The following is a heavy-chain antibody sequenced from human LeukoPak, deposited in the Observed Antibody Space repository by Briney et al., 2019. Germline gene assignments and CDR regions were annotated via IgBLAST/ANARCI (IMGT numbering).Heavy chain of an antibody. CDR2: VNPNSGDT. CDR1: GYTFTGYY. V-gene: IGHV1-2*02. J-gene: IGHJ4*02. Sequence: ASVKVSCKASGYTFTGYYLHWVRQAPGQGLEWMGCVNPNSGDTNYAQKFQGSVTMTRDTSISTVYMELSRLRSDDTAVYYCAREGDCSGSSCFSSPLDSWGQGTLVTVSS. D-gene: IGHD2-15*01. CDR3: AREGDCSGSSCFSSPLDS.